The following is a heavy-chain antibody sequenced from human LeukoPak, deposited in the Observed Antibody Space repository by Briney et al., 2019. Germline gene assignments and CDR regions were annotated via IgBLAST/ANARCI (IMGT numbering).Heavy chain of an antibody. CDR2: INHSGST. CDR1: GGSFSGYY. Sequence: SETLSLTCAVYGGSFSGYYWSWIRQPPGKGLEWIAEINHSGSTNYNPSLKSRVTISVDTSKHQFPLKLTSVTAADTAVYYCARGQLERITVAGPLDVWGKGTTVTVSS. CDR3: ARGQLERITVAGPLDV. J-gene: IGHJ6*03. D-gene: IGHD6-19*01. V-gene: IGHV4-34*01.